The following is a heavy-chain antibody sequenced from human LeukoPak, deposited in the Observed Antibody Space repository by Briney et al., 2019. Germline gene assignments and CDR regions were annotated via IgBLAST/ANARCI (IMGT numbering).Heavy chain of an antibody. CDR3: ATSLGYCSSTSCSLTFDY. V-gene: IGHV4-39*07. CDR1: GGSISSSSYY. J-gene: IGHJ4*02. CDR2: IYYSGST. D-gene: IGHD2-2*01. Sequence: PSETLSLTCTVSGGSISSSSYYWGWIRQPPGKGLEWIGSIYYSGSTYYNPSLKSRVTISVDTSRNPFSLKLSSVPPADTAVYYCATSLGYCSSTSCSLTFDYWGQGTLVTVSS.